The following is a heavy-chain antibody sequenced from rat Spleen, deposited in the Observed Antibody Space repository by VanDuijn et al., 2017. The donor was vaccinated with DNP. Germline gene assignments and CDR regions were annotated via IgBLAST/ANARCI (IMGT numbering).Heavy chain of an antibody. D-gene: IGHD1-2*01. CDR1: GFIFSNYW. Sequence: EVQLVESGGGPVQPGRSLKLSCVASGFIFSNYWMTWVRQAPKKGLEWVATISYDGSSTYYRDSVKGRFTISRDNAKSTLYLQMDSLRSEDTATYYCARRGYSSYIYGYYWYFDFWGPGTMVTVSS. CDR3: ARRGYSSYIYGYYWYFDF. CDR2: ISYDGSST. V-gene: IGHV5-29*01. J-gene: IGHJ1*01.